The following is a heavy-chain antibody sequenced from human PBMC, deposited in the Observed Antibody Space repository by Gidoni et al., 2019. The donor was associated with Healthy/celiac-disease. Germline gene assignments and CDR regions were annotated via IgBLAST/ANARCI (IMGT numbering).Heavy chain of an antibody. CDR2: IYYSGST. CDR1: GGSISSYY. V-gene: IGHV4-59*01. Sequence: QVQLQESGPGLAKPSATLSLTCTVSGGSISSYYWSWIRQPPGKGLEWIGYIYYSGSTNYNPSLKSRVTISVDTSKNQFSLKLSSVTAADTAVYYCARGQDWGNFDYWGQGTLVTVSS. D-gene: IGHD7-27*01. CDR3: ARGQDWGNFDY. J-gene: IGHJ4*02.